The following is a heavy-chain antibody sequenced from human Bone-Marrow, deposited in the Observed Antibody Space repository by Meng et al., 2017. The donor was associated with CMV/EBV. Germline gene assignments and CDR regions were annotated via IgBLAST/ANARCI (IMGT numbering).Heavy chain of an antibody. CDR1: NIYVMGYY. V-gene: IGHV4-34*01. CDR3: ARVLGTVTTNWFDP. CDR2: INDRRST. Sequence: AVENIYVMGYYWAWIRQPPGTGLGGIGKINDRRSTNYDPSLKSRVTMSIDTAKAHFSLKLTSVTAADTAVYYCARVLGTVTTNWFDPWGQGTLVTVSS. D-gene: IGHD4-17*01. J-gene: IGHJ5*02.